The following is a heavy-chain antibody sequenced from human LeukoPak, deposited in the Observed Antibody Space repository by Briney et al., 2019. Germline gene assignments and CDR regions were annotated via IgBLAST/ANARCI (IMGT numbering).Heavy chain of an antibody. CDR1: GFTFSSYS. Sequence: GGSLRLSCAAFGFTFSSYSMNWVRQAPGKGLEWVSSIDSSGGYMFYADSVKGRFTISRDNAKNSLYLQISSLRAEDTAMYYCAREERDGYNYYWYFDLWGRGTLVTVSS. J-gene: IGHJ2*01. V-gene: IGHV3-21*01. CDR3: AREERDGYNYYWYFDL. D-gene: IGHD5-24*01. CDR2: IDSSGGYM.